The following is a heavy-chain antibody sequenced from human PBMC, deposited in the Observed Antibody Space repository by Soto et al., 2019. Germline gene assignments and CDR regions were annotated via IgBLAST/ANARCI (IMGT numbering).Heavy chain of an antibody. Sequence: QVKLVEFGGAVVQSGRSLRLSCTASSFRFSAYGMHWVRQAPGKGLEWVALISDDGKTQFVTESVEGRFTISRDNSRNTLYLQMNRLRPEDTAVYYCVKVGYKTGWPPFDHWGHVTRVTVST. D-gene: IGHD6-19*01. J-gene: IGHJ4*01. CDR3: VKVGYKTGWPPFDH. CDR2: ISDDGKTQ. CDR1: SFRFSAYG. V-gene: IGHV3-30*18.